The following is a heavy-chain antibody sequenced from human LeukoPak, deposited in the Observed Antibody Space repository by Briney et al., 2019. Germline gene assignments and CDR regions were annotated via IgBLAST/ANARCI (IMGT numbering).Heavy chain of an antibody. CDR3: ARVRRGLFSSSWYPEYYFDY. D-gene: IGHD6-13*01. Sequence: SETLSLTCAVSGYSISSGYYWGWIRQPPGKGVEWIGSIYNSGSTYYKPSLKSRVTISVDTSKNQFSLKLSSVTAADTAVYYCARVRRGLFSSSWYPEYYFDYWGQGTLVTVSS. CDR2: IYNSGST. CDR1: GYSISSGYY. J-gene: IGHJ4*02. V-gene: IGHV4-38-2*01.